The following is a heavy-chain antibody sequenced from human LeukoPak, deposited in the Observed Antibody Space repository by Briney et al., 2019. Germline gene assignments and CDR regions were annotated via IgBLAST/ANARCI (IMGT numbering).Heavy chain of an antibody. D-gene: IGHD2-2*01. CDR1: GGTFSSYA. J-gene: IGHJ4*02. Sequence: SVEVSCKASGGTFSSYAISWVRQAPGQGLEWMGGIIPIFGTANYAQKFQGRVTITADESTSTAYMELSSLRSEDTAVYYCAREGSGTRYFDYWGQGTLVTVSS. V-gene: IGHV1-69*13. CDR3: AREGSGTRYFDY. CDR2: IIPIFGTA.